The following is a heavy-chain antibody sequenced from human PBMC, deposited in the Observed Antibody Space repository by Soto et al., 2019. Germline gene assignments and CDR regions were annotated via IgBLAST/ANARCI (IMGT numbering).Heavy chain of an antibody. D-gene: IGHD6-19*01. V-gene: IGHV3-9*01. CDR1: GFTFDDYA. CDR2: ISWNSGSI. J-gene: IGHJ4*02. CDR3: AKDTGSGIAVADY. Sequence: GGSLRLCCAASGFTFDDYAMHWVRQAPGKGLEWVSGISWNSGSIGYADSVKGRFTISRDNAKNSLYLQMNSLRAEDTALYYCAKDTGSGIAVADYWGEGT.